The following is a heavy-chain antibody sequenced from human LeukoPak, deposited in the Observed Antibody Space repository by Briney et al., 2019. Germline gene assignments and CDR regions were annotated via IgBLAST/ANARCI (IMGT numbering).Heavy chain of an antibody. V-gene: IGHV3-48*03. CDR3: ARDPPFIIGTTFFDY. CDR1: GFTFSSYD. Sequence: PGGSLRLSCAASGFTFSSYDMRWVRQAPGKGLEWVSYISSSSSSIYYADSVKGRFTISRDNAKNSLYLQMNSLRAEDTAVYYCARDPPFIIGTTFFDYWGQGTLVTVSS. J-gene: IGHJ4*02. D-gene: IGHD1-20*01. CDR2: ISSSSSSI.